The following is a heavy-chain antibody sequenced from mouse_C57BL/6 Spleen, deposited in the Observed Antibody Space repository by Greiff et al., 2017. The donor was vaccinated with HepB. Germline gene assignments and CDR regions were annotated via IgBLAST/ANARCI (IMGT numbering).Heavy chain of an antibody. V-gene: IGHV1-15*01. Sequence: VKLQESGAELVRPGASVTLSCKASGYTFTDFEMHWVKQTPVHGLEWIGAIDPETGGTAYNQKFKGKAILTADKSSSTAYMELRSLTSEDSAVYYCTTLLWRAMDYWGQGTSVTVSS. J-gene: IGHJ4*01. D-gene: IGHD2-1*01. CDR1: GYTFTDFE. CDR2: IDPETGGT. CDR3: TTLLWRAMDY.